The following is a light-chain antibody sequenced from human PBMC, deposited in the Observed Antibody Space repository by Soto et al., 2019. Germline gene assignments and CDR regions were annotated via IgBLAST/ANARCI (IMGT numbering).Light chain of an antibody. CDR3: AAWDDSLIWV. CDR1: SSNIGSNY. CDR2: RNN. Sequence: QSVLTQPPSASGTPGQRVTISCSGSSSNIGSNYVYWYQQLPGTAPKLLIYRNNQRPSGVPDRFSGSKSGTSASLAISGLRSEDEADCYCAAWDDSLIWVFGGGTKLTVL. J-gene: IGLJ3*02. V-gene: IGLV1-47*01.